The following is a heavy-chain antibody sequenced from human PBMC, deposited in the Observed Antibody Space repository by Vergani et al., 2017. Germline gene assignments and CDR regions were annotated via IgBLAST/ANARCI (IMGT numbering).Heavy chain of an antibody. Sequence: QVQLQESGPGLVKPSQTLSLTCTVSGGSISSGSYYWSWIRQPAGKGLEWLGRIYTSGSTNYNPSLKSRVTISLDTSKTQFSLKLITVTAADTAVYYCASHCSGGSCFSGWYFDLWGRGTLVTVSS. V-gene: IGHV4-61*02. CDR2: IYTSGST. CDR1: GGSISSGSYY. J-gene: IGHJ2*01. CDR3: ASHCSGGSCFSGWYFDL. D-gene: IGHD2-15*01.